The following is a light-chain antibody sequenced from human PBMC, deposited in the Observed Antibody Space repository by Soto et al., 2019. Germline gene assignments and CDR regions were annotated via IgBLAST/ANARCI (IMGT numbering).Light chain of an antibody. CDR1: QTISNNY. J-gene: IGKJ1*01. Sequence: EIVLTQSPGTLTLSPGESAALSCRASQTISNNYLVWYRQKPGQAPRLLIYAVSSRAAGIPDRFSGSGSGTCFALTIARLEPEDSAVYYCQQHSNSPWTFGQGTRVEI. V-gene: IGKV3-20*01. CDR2: AVS. CDR3: QQHSNSPWT.